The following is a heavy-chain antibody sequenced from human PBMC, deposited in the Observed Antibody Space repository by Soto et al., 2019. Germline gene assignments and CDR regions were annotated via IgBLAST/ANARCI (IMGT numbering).Heavy chain of an antibody. J-gene: IGHJ3*02. D-gene: IGHD6-6*01. Sequence: ASVKVSCKASGYTFTGYYMHWVRQAPGQGLEWMGWINPNTGGTNYAQKFQGRVTMTRDTSISTAYMALSRLRSDDTAVYFCASFEYSCSSDAFDIWGQGTLVTVSS. CDR1: GYTFTGYY. CDR3: ASFEYSCSSDAFDI. CDR2: INPNTGGT. V-gene: IGHV1-2*02.